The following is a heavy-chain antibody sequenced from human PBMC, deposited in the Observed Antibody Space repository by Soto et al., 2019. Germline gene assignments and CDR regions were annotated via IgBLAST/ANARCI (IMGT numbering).Heavy chain of an antibody. V-gene: IGHV4-30-2*01. CDR3: AAGGGLPRYY. Sequence: QLQLQESGSGPVKPSQTLSLTCAVSGGSISSGGYSWSWIRQPPGKGLEWNGYIYHSGSTYYNPSLKSRVTISVDRSKNQFSLKLSSVTAADTAVYYCAAGGGLPRYYWGQGTLVTVSS. CDR2: IYHSGST. J-gene: IGHJ4*02. CDR1: GGSISSGGYS. D-gene: IGHD5-12*01.